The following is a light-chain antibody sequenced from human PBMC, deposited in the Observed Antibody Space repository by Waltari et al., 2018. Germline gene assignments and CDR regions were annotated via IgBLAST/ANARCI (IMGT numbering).Light chain of an antibody. J-gene: IGLJ1*01. CDR3: SSYTTSNTLV. V-gene: IGLV2-14*03. CDR1: SSDVGGFMY. CDR2: DVS. Sequence: QSALTKPASVSGSPGQPITISCTGTSSDVGGFMYVSWYQQHPGKAPKLMIYDVSNRPAGVSNRFSGSKSGNTASLTISGLQAEDEADYYCSSYTTSNTLVFGTGTNVIVL.